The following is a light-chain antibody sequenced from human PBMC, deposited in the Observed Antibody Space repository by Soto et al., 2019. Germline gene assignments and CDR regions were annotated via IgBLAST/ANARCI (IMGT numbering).Light chain of an antibody. V-gene: IGLV2-14*01. CDR1: SSDVGGYNY. J-gene: IGLJ1*01. CDR2: DVS. CDR3: SSYTISLSV. Sequence: QSALTQPASVSGSPGQSITISCTGTSSDVGGYNYVSWYQQHPGKAPKLMIYDVSNRPSGVSNRFSGSKSGNTVSLTISGLQAVYDADSSSSSYTISLSVFGTGTNLPVL.